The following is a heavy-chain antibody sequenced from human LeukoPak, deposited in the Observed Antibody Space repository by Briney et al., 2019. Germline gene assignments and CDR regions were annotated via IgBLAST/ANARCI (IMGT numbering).Heavy chain of an antibody. J-gene: IGHJ4*02. Sequence: TGGSLRLSCVASGFTFSSSWMAWVRQAPGKGLEWVANIKEDGGEKYCVDSVKGRFTISRDNAKNSLFLQMMSLRAEDTAVYYCARGVYYFGYWGQGTLVTVSS. CDR2: IKEDGGEK. CDR3: ARGVYYFGY. V-gene: IGHV3-7*03. D-gene: IGHD3-16*01. CDR1: GFTFSSSW.